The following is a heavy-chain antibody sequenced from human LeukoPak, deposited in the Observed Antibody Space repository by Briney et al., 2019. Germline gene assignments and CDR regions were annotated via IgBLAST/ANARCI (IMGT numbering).Heavy chain of an antibody. D-gene: IGHD1-14*01. Sequence: PGGSLRLSCVASGFIFSSYTMNSVRQAPGKGLEWVSSISISSTYINYADSVKGRFTTSRDNAWNSLYLQMDNLRAEDTAVYYCVRAMWGTYYFDYWGQGTVVTVSS. CDR3: VRAMWGTYYFDY. CDR1: GFIFSSYT. CDR2: ISISSTYI. V-gene: IGHV3-21*06. J-gene: IGHJ4*02.